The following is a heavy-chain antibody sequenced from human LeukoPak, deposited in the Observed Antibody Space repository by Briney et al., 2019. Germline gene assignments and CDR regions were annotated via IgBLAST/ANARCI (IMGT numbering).Heavy chain of an antibody. CDR1: GFTFSSYS. J-gene: IGHJ4*02. D-gene: IGHD2-15*01. Sequence: GGSLRLSCAASGFTFSSYSVNWVRQAPGKGLEWVSSISSSSSYIYYADSVKGRFTISRDNAKNSLYLQMNSLRAEDTAVYYCARGYCSGGSRYLDYWGQGTLVTVSS. V-gene: IGHV3-21*01. CDR3: ARGYCSGGSRYLDY. CDR2: ISSSSSYI.